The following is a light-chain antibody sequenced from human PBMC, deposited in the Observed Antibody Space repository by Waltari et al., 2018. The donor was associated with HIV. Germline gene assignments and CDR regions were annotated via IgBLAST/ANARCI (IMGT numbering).Light chain of an antibody. J-gene: IGLJ1*01. CDR3: AAWDDSLNGNV. CDR2: RNN. CDR1: SSNIGSNP. V-gene: IGLV1-44*01. Sequence: QSVVTQPPSASGTPGPRVTISCSGSSSNIGSNPVHRYQQLPGTAPKLLIYRNNQRPSGVPDRFSGSKSGTSASLAISGLQSEDEADYYCAAWDDSLNGNVFGTGTKVTVL.